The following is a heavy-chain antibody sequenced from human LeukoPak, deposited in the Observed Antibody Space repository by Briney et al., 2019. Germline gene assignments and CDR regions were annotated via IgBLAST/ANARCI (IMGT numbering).Heavy chain of an antibody. CDR1: GGSISSYY. V-gene: IGHV4-59*01. D-gene: IGHD3-10*01. Sequence: SETLSLTCTVSGGSISSYYWSWIRQPPGKGLEWIGYIYYRGSTNYNPSLKSRVTISVDTSKNQFSLKLSSVTAADTAVYYCARRMVRGGNWFDPWGQGTLVTVSS. CDR2: IYYRGST. J-gene: IGHJ5*02. CDR3: ARRMVRGGNWFDP.